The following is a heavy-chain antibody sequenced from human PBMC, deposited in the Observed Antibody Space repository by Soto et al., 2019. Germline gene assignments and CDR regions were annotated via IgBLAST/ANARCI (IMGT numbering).Heavy chain of an antibody. Sequence: EVQLVESGGGVVQPGGSLRLSCATSGFTFSRYWMTWVRQVPGKGLEWVANINQDGTEKYYLASVKGRFTISRDNAKDSLDLQMNALSADDTAMYYCAKAPDGSGREYYCDYWGQGTLVTVSS. D-gene: IGHD3-10*01. CDR2: INQDGTEK. CDR3: AKAPDGSGREYYCDY. CDR1: GFTFSRYW. V-gene: IGHV3-7*01. J-gene: IGHJ4*02.